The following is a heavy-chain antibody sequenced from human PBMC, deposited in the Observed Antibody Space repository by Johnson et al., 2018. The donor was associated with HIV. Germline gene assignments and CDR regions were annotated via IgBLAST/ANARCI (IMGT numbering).Heavy chain of an antibody. J-gene: IGHJ3*02. D-gene: IGHD3-22*01. Sequence: VQLVESGGGVVRPGGSLRLSCVASGFTLDDYDMSWVRQTPGKGLEWVSGINWNGGSTGYADSVKGRFTISRDNAKNSLYLQMNSLRAEDTALYYCARAFLSHYYDSSGPVDIWGQGTMVTVSS. CDR1: GFTLDDYD. CDR2: INWNGGST. CDR3: ARAFLSHYYDSSGPVDI. V-gene: IGHV3-20*04.